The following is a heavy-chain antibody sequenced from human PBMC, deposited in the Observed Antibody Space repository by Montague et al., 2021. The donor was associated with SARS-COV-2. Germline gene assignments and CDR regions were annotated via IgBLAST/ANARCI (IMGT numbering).Heavy chain of an antibody. CDR2: INHSGST. D-gene: IGHD5-12*01. V-gene: IGHV4-34*01. CDR3: AREVGRGYSGYEGES. Sequence: ETLSLTCAVYGGSFSGYYWSWIRQPPGKGLEWIGEINHSGSTNYNPSLKSRVTISVDTSKNQFSLKLSSVTAADTAVYYCAREVGRGYSGYEGESWGQGTLVSVSS. J-gene: IGHJ5*02. CDR1: GGSFSGYY.